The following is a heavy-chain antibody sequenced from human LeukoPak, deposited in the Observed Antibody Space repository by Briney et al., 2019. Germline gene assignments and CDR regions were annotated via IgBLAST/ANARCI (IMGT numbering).Heavy chain of an antibody. J-gene: IGHJ6*02. CDR2: IYTSGST. V-gene: IGHV4-4*07. CDR1: GGSISSYY. D-gene: IGHD2-15*01. CDR3: AREGYCGGSCYLVLYGMDV. Sequence: QPSETLSLTCTVSGGSISSYYWSWIRQPTGKGLEWIGRIYTSGSTNYNPSLKSRVTMSVDTSKNQFSLKLSSVTAADTAVYYCAREGYCGGSCYLVLYGMDVWGQGTTVTVSS.